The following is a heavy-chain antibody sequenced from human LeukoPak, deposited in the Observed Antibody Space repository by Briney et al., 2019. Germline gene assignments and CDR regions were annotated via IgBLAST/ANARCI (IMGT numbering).Heavy chain of an antibody. V-gene: IGHV4-59*01. CDR1: GGSISSYY. CDR3: ASGPGFGEFPFDY. J-gene: IGHJ4*02. Sequence: PSETLSLTCTASGGSISSYYWSWIRQPPGKGLEWIGYIYYSGSTNYNPSLKSRVTISVDTSKNQFSLELSSVTAADTAVYYCASGPGFGEFPFDYWGQGTLVTVSS. D-gene: IGHD3-10*01. CDR2: IYYSGST.